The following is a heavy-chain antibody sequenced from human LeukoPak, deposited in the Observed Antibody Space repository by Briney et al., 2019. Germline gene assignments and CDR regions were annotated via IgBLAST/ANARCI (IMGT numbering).Heavy chain of an antibody. CDR1: GYTFTSYG. CDR3: ARDIVVVPAAIGVGYYYYYGMDV. Sequence: ASVKVSCKASGYTFTSYGISWVRQAPGQGLEWMGWISAYNGNTNYAQKLQGRVTMTTDPSTSTASLDLRSLRSDATAVYYCARDIVVVPAAIGVGYYYYYGMDVWGQGTTVTXSS. J-gene: IGHJ6*02. D-gene: IGHD2-2*01. V-gene: IGHV1-18*01. CDR2: ISAYNGNT.